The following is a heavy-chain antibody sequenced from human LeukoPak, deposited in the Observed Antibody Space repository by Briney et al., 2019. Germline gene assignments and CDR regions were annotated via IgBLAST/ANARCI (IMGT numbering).Heavy chain of an antibody. D-gene: IGHD4-17*01. CDR3: AKSLWMTTVTFFDY. J-gene: IGHJ4*02. CDR1: GFTFSSNY. CDR2: ISGSGGST. Sequence: GGSLRLSCAASGFTFSSNYMSWVRQAPGKGLEWVSAISGSGGSTYYADSVKGRLTISRDNSKNTLYLQMNSLRAEDTAVYYCAKSLWMTTVTFFDYWGQGTLVTVSS. V-gene: IGHV3-23*01.